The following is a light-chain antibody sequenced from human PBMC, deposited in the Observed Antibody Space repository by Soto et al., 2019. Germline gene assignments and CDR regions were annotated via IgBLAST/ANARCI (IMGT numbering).Light chain of an antibody. Sequence: DIVLTQSPATLSLSPGERATLSCRASQSVSSYLAWYQQKPGQAPSLLIYDASNRATGIPARFSGSGSGTDFALTISCLQSEDFATYYCQQYYSYPQTFGQGTKVDIK. V-gene: IGKV3-11*01. CDR1: QSVSSY. CDR3: QQYYSYPQT. J-gene: IGKJ1*01. CDR2: DAS.